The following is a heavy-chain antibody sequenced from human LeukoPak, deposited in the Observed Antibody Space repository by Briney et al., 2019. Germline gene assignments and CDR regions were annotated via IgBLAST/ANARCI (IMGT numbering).Heavy chain of an antibody. CDR2: INPSVETT. V-gene: IGHV1-46*01. Sequence: ASVKVSCKPSGYTFTTYYMHWVRQAPGQGLEWMGIINPSVETTSYAQKFRGRVTMTRDTSTSTIYMELSSLRSDDTAVYYCAREHSSSWDQFDYWGQGTLVTVSS. D-gene: IGHD6-13*01. CDR1: GYTFTTYY. J-gene: IGHJ4*02. CDR3: AREHSSSWDQFDY.